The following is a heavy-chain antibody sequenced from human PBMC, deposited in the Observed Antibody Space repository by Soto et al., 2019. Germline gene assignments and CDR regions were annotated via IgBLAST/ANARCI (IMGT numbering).Heavy chain of an antibody. Sequence: GGSLRLSCAASGFTFSDYSMNWVRQAPGKGLEWISYISSSGSTIYSADSVKGRFTISRDNAKNSLYLQMNSLRVEDTAVYYCARDHLTAAAGTNDYWGQGTLVTVSS. D-gene: IGHD6-13*01. CDR3: ARDHLTAAAGTNDY. CDR2: ISSSGSTI. J-gene: IGHJ4*02. V-gene: IGHV3-48*01. CDR1: GFTFSDYS.